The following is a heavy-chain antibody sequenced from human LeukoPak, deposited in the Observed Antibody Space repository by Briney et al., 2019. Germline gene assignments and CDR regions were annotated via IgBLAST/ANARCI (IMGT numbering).Heavy chain of an antibody. J-gene: IGHJ4*02. D-gene: IGHD2-2*01. CDR3: ARGGIVVVPAAIPFGY. CDR1: GYTFTSYY. V-gene: IGHV1-46*01. CDR2: INPSGGST. Sequence: ASVKVSCKASGYTFTSYYMHWVRQAPGQGLEWMGIINPSGGSTSYAQKFQGRVTMTRDTSTSTVYMELSSLRSEDTAVYYCARGGIVVVPAAIPFGYWGQGTLVTVSS.